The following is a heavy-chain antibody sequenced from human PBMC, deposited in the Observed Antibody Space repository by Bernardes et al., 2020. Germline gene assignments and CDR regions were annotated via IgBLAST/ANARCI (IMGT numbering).Heavy chain of an antibody. CDR2: ISWNSGSI. Sequence: GGSLRLSCAASGFTFDDYAMHWVRQAPGKGLEWVSGISWNSGSIGYADSVKGRFTISRDNAKNSLYLQMNSLRAEDTALYYCAKDNPLNAFDIWGQGTMVTVSS. CDR3: AKDNPLNAFDI. V-gene: IGHV3-9*01. J-gene: IGHJ3*02. CDR1: GFTFDDYA.